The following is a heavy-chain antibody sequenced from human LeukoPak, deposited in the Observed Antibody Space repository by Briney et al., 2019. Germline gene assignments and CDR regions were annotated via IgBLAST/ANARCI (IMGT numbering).Heavy chain of an antibody. V-gene: IGHV4-4*07. J-gene: IGHJ4*02. CDR1: GGSISNYF. CDR2: IYTTGFT. CDR3: ARNALRGYIYGFDY. D-gene: IGHD5-18*01. Sequence: PSETLSLTCTVSGGSISNYFWSWIRQPAGKGLEWIGRIYTTGFTNCNPSLESRVTMSVDTSKNQFSLRLNSVTAADTAVYFCARNALRGYIYGFDYWGQGTLVTVSS.